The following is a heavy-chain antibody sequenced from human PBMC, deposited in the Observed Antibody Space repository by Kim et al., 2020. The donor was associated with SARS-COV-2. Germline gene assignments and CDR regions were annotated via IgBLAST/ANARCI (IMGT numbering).Heavy chain of an antibody. V-gene: IGHV3-43*01. Sequence: GGSLRLSCAASGFTFDDYTMHWVRQAPGKGLEWVSLISWDGGSTYYADSVKGRFTISRDNSKNSLYLQMNSLRTEDTALYYCAKDKGSSSVYYYGMDVWGQGTTVTVSS. CDR3: AKDKGSSSVYYYGMDV. J-gene: IGHJ6*02. CDR1: GFTFDDYT. CDR2: ISWDGGST. D-gene: IGHD6-13*01.